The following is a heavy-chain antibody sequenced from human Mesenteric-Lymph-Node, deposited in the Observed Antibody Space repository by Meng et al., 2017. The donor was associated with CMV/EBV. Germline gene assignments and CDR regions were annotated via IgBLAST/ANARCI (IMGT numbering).Heavy chain of an antibody. D-gene: IGHD3-3*01. V-gene: IGHV3-30*04. CDR2: ISYDGSNK. CDR1: GFTFSSYA. J-gene: IGHJ3*02. Sequence: LSLTCAASGFTFSSYAMHWVRQAPGKGLEWVAVISYDGSNKYYADSVKGRFTISRDNSKNTLYLQMNSLRAEDTAVYYCARSYDFWSGAFDIWGQGTMVTVSS. CDR3: ARSYDFWSGAFDI.